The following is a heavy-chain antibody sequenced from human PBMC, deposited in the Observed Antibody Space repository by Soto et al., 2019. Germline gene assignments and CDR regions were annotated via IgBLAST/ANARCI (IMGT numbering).Heavy chain of an antibody. CDR3: ARDGRKELWVDGLNAMDV. D-gene: IGHD1-26*01. Sequence: QVQLVQSGPEVKNPGASVKVSCKASGYSFTSYGISWVRQAPGQGLEWMGWISGYNGQTNYAQRFRNRVTFTTDTSTNIAYMELRSLRTDDTAIYYCARDGRKELWVDGLNAMDVWGQGTTVTVSS. CDR1: GYSFTSYG. V-gene: IGHV1-18*01. CDR2: ISGYNGQT. J-gene: IGHJ6*02.